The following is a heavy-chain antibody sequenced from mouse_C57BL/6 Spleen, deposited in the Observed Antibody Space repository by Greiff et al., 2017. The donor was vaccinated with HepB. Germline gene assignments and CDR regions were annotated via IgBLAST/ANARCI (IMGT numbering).Heavy chain of an antibody. CDR1: GFTFSDYG. Sequence: EVKLMESGGGLVKPGGSLKLSCAASGFTFSDYGMHWVRQAPEKGLEWVAYISSGSSTIYYEDTVKGRFTISRDNAKNTLFLQMTSLRSEDTAMYYCARTRQLRLRAMDYWGQGTSVTVSS. J-gene: IGHJ4*01. V-gene: IGHV5-17*01. CDR3: ARTRQLRLRAMDY. CDR2: ISSGSSTI. D-gene: IGHD3-2*02.